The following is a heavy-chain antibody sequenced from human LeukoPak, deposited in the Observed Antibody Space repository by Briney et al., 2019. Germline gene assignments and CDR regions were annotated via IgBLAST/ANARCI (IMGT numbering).Heavy chain of an antibody. CDR3: ARDGPAYH. CDR2: INSDGSSI. J-gene: IGHJ4*02. D-gene: IGHD3/OR15-3a*01. V-gene: IGHV3-74*03. CDR1: GFTFSSYW. Sequence: GGSLRLSCAASGFTFSSYWMHWVRQAPGKGLVWVSHINSDGSSITYADSVKGRFTISRDNAKNTLYLQMNSLRAEDTAVYYCARDGPAYHWGQGTLVTVSS.